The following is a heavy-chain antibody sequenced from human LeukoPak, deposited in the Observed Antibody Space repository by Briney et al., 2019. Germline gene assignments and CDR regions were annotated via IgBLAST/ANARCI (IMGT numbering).Heavy chain of an antibody. CDR3: ARLHGSGAFDI. V-gene: IGHV4-59*01. Sequence: SETLSLTCTVSSGSISSYYWSWIRQPPGKGLEWIGYIYYSGSTNYNPSLKSRVTISVDTSKNQFSLKLSSVTAADTAVYYCARLHGSGAFDIWGQGTMVTVSS. D-gene: IGHD7-27*01. CDR1: SGSISSYY. J-gene: IGHJ3*02. CDR2: IYYSGST.